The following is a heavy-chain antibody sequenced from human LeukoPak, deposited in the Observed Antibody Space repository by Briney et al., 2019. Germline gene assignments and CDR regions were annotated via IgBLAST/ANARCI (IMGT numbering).Heavy chain of an antibody. CDR3: ARGSYPWELLARAFGY. D-gene: IGHD1-26*01. CDR2: INAGNGNT. V-gene: IGHV1-3*01. J-gene: IGHJ4*02. CDR1: GYTFTSYA. Sequence: ASVTVSCKASGYTFTSYAMHWVRQAPGQRLEWMGWINAGNGNTKYSQKFQGRVTITRDTSASTAYMELSSLRSEDTAVYYCARGSYPWELLARAFGYWGQGTLVTVSS.